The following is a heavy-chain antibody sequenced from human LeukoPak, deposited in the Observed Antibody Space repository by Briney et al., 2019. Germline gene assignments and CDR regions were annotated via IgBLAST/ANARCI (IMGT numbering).Heavy chain of an antibody. CDR1: AFTFSTIG. Sequence: ARTLRLSSAASAFTFSTIGMGWDRQSPGEGRECVSSSVSGGSTYYAKCVRGRFTISGASSKNTLYLQMHSLRAEDTGLYYCARKLDTMIARVVTYYFDYWGQGTLVSVFS. D-gene: IGHD3-22*01. CDR3: ARKLDTMIARVVTYYFDY. V-gene: IGHV3-23*01. J-gene: IGHJ4*02. CDR2: SVSGGST.